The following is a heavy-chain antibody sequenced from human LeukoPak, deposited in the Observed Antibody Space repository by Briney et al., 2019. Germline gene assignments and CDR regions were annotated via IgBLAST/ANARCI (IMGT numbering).Heavy chain of an antibody. CDR3: AREIYDTAFDY. J-gene: IGHJ4*02. CDR1: GFTFSSYA. Sequence: GKSLRLSCAASGFTFSSYAMHWVRQAPGKGLEWVAVISYDGSNKYYADSVQGRFTISRDNSKNTLYLQINSLRAEDTAVYYCAREIYDTAFDYWGQGTLVTVSS. V-gene: IGHV3-30*04. D-gene: IGHD3-9*01. CDR2: ISYDGSNK.